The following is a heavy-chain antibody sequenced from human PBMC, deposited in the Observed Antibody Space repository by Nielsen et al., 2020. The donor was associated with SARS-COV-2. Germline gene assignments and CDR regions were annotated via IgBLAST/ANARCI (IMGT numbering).Heavy chain of an antibody. CDR2: IYYSGST. J-gene: IGHJ3*02. V-gene: IGHV4-31*02. D-gene: IGHD3-3*01. Sequence: SWIRQHPGKGLEWIGYIYYSGSTYYNPSLKSRVTISVDTSKNQFSLKLSSVTAADTAVYYCARAGRITIFGVVDAFDIWGQGTMVTVSS. CDR3: ARAGRITIFGVVDAFDI.